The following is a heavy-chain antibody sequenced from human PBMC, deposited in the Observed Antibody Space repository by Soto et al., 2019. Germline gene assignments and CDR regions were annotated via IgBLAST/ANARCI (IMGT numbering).Heavy chain of an antibody. J-gene: IGHJ4*02. Sequence: SVTRSHRSTAAGVSIRSGSYYLRWIRKHPGKGLEWIGYIYYDGSTYYNPSLKSRATISVDTSKNQFSLRLTSVTAAETAVYFCAREGGDGLDYWGQGTLVTGSS. D-gene: IGHD3-16*01. CDR2: IYYDGST. CDR3: AREGGDGLDY. CDR1: GVSIRSGSYY. V-gene: IGHV4-31*03.